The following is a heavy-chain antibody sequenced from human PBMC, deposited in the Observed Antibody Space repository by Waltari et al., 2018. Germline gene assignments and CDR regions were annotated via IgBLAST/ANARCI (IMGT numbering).Heavy chain of an antibody. D-gene: IGHD3-16*01. J-gene: IGHJ4*02. Sequence: QVQLQESGPGLVTPSETLSLTSTVPGASLRTYSWSWIRQPPGKGLEWIGHIYYSGITNYIPSLKSRVTFSIDTYENQFSLKLTSVTAADTAVYYCATRGTNRAFDHWGQGTLVTVSS. CDR3: ATRGTNRAFDH. CDR1: GASLRTYS. V-gene: IGHV4-59*03. CDR2: IYYSGIT.